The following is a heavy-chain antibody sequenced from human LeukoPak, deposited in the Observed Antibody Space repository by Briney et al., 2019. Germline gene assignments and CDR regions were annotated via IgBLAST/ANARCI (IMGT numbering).Heavy chain of an antibody. J-gene: IGHJ4*02. CDR3: ARGTTVVTPVFDY. CDR2: ISSSSSTI. V-gene: IGHV3-48*04. CDR1: GFTFSSYS. D-gene: IGHD4-23*01. Sequence: PGGSLRLSCAASGFTFSSYSMNWVRQAPGKGLEWVSYISSSSSTIYYADSVKGRFTISRDNAKNTLYLQMNSLRAEDTAVYYCARGTTVVTPVFDYWGQGTLVTVSS.